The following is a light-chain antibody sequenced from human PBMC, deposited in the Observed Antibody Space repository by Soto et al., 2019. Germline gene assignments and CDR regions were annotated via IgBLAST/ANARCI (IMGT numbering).Light chain of an antibody. CDR2: GAS. V-gene: IGKV3-20*01. CDR1: QSVSSN. Sequence: EIVMAQSPATLSVSPGERATLSCRASQSVSSNLAWYQQKPGQAPRIIIFGASGRATGIPDRFSGSGSGTDFTLTISRLEPEDFAVYYCQQYGSSPITFGQGTRLEIK. J-gene: IGKJ5*01. CDR3: QQYGSSPIT.